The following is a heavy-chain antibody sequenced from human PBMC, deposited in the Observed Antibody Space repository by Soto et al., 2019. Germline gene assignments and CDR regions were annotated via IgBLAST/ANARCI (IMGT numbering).Heavy chain of an antibody. J-gene: IGHJ6*02. CDR1: GFTFSSYE. D-gene: IGHD3-3*01. CDR2: ISSSGSTI. V-gene: IGHV3-48*03. Sequence: PGGSLRLSCAASGFTFSSYEMNWVRQAPGKGLEWVSCISSSGSTIYYADSVKGRFTISRGNAKNQLYLQMTSLRAEDTAVYNCDREPDFVGVAYGMDVWGQGTTVTASS. CDR3: DREPDFVGVAYGMDV.